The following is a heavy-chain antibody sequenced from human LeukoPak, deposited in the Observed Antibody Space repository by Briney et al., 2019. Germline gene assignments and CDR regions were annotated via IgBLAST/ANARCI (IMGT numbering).Heavy chain of an antibody. CDR2: IRSKGNKYAT. D-gene: IGHD3-10*01. CDR3: IHYGSGSYSTDY. CDR1: GFAFSGAD. Sequence: GGSLRLSCATSGFAFSGADMHWVRQVSGKGLEWVGRIRSKGNKYATEYAASVKGRFTISRDDSKNTAYLQMNSLKTEDTAVYYCIHYGSGSYSTDYWGQGTQVTVSS. V-gene: IGHV3-73*01. J-gene: IGHJ4*02.